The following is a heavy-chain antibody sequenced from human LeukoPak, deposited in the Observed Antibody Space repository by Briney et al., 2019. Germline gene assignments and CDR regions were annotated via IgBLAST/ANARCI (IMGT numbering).Heavy chain of an antibody. V-gene: IGHV4-39*01. J-gene: IGHJ6*02. Sequence: TSETLSLTCTVSGVSISGSSYYWGWIRQPPGKGLEWIGSIYYSESTYYNPSLKSRVTISVDTSKNQFSLKLSSVTAADTAVYYCARHAARPVSFYYYYGMDVWGQGTTVTVSS. CDR3: ARHAARPVSFYYYYGMDV. D-gene: IGHD6-6*01. CDR1: GVSISGSSYY. CDR2: IYYSEST.